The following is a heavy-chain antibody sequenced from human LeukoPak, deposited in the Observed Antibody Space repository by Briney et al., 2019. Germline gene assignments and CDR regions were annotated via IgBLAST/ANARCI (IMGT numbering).Heavy chain of an antibody. Sequence: GGSLRLSCTCYEFAVSANYMSWVRQAPGEGLEWVSFIHPDGATSYAESVKGRFIVSRDNSNNTLYLQINSLRVEDTAVYYCTKATFDHWGQGTMVVVSS. CDR1: EFAVSANY. CDR2: IHPDGAT. CDR3: TKATFDH. D-gene: IGHD5-12*01. J-gene: IGHJ3*01. V-gene: IGHV3-53*01.